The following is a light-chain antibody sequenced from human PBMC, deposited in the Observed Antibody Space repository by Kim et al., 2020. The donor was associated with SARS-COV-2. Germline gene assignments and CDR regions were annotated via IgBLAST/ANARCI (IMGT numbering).Light chain of an antibody. CDR2: DND. CDR1: HSNIANNY. CDR3: GTWDVSLSVL. J-gene: IGLJ2*01. Sequence: PGQKVTITCSGTHSNIANNYVSWYQQVPGAAPKLLIYDNDRRPSGIPDRFSGSKSGTSATLDITGLQPGDEADYYCGTWDVSLSVLFGGGTQLTVL. V-gene: IGLV1-51*01.